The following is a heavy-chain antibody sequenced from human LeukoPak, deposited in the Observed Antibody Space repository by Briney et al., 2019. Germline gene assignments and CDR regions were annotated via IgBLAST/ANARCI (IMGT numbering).Heavy chain of an antibody. CDR3: ANAIFGVVAFDY. J-gene: IGHJ4*02. Sequence: GGSLRLSCAASGFTFSSYAMSWVRQAPGEGLEWVSTISPSGGSTFYADSVKGRFTIFRDNSKNTLYLQMNNLRVDDTAVYYCANAIFGVVAFDYWGQGTLVTVSS. V-gene: IGHV3-23*01. D-gene: IGHD3-3*01. CDR1: GFTFSSYA. CDR2: ISPSGGST.